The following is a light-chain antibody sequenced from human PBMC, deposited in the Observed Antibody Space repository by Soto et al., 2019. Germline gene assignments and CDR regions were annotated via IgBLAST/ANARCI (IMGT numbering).Light chain of an antibody. CDR3: SSYASSSTNYV. J-gene: IGLJ1*01. CDR2: DVS. V-gene: IGLV2-14*01. CDR1: SNDVGGYNY. Sequence: QSALTQPASVSGSPGQSITISCTGTSNDVGGYNYVSWYQQHPGKAPKLMIYDVSNRPSGVSDRSSGSKSGNTASLTISGLQAEDEADYYCSSYASSSTNYVFGTGTKVTVL.